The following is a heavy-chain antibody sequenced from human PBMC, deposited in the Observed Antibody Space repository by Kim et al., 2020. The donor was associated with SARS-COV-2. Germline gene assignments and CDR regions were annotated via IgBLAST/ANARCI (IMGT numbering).Heavy chain of an antibody. CDR1: GFTFDDYG. Sequence: GGSLRLSCAASGFTFDDYGMSWVRQAPGKGLEWVSGINWNGGSTGYADSVKGRFTISRDNAKNSLYLQMNSLRAEDTALYHCARDRTEDSSGYPNWFDPWGQGTLVTVSS. J-gene: IGHJ5*02. CDR2: INWNGGST. D-gene: IGHD3-22*01. V-gene: IGHV3-20*01. CDR3: ARDRTEDSSGYPNWFDP.